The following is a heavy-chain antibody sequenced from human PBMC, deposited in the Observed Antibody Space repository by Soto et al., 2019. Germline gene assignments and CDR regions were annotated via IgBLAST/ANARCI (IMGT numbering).Heavy chain of an antibody. V-gene: IGHV4-30-2*05. CDR2: IYHSVST. CDR1: GGSISSGGYS. CDR3: ASLNLSFDP. Sequence: SETLSLTCAVSGGSISSGGYSWSWIRQPPGQGLEWIAYIYHSVSTYYNPSLKRRVAISIDTSKNQFSLNLSSLTAADTAVYYCASLNLSFDPWGQGTLVTVS. J-gene: IGHJ5*02.